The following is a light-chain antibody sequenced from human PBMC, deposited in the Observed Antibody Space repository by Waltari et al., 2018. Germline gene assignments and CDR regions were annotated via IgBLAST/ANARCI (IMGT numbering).Light chain of an antibody. Sequence: QSALTQPASLSGSPGQSITISCTGTSRDVGSYHFVSWYQQNPGKAPKIMIYEATKRPSGVSNRFSGSKSGNTASLTISGLQADDEADYYCCSYAGSSTFLFGGGTKLTVL. V-gene: IGLV2-23*02. CDR2: EAT. J-gene: IGLJ2*01. CDR1: SRDVGSYHF. CDR3: CSYAGSSTFL.